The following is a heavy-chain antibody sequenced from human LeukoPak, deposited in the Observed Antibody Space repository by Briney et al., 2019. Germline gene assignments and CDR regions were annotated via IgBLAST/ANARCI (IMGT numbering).Heavy chain of an antibody. Sequence: GGSLRLSCAASGFTFSIFAMIWVRQPPGEGLEWVSSIFPSGGEIHYADSVRGRFTISRDNSKSTLSLQMNSLRTEDTAIYYCATYRQVLLPFESWGQGTLVTVSS. CDR2: IFPSGGEI. V-gene: IGHV3-23*01. D-gene: IGHD2-8*02. CDR3: ATYRQVLLPFES. J-gene: IGHJ4*02. CDR1: GFTFSIFA.